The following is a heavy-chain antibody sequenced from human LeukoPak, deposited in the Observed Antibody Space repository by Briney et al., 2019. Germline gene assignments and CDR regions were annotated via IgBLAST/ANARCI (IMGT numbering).Heavy chain of an antibody. D-gene: IGHD6-13*01. CDR2: IYYSGST. CDR1: GGSISSGGYY. Sequence: PSETLSLTCTVSGGSISSGGYYWSWIRQHPGKGLEWIGYIYYSGSTYYNPSLKSRVTISVDTSKNQFSLKLSSVTAADTAVYYCARSPHSSSWSYLDHWGQGTLVTVSS. J-gene: IGHJ4*02. CDR3: ARSPHSSSWSYLDH. V-gene: IGHV4-31*03.